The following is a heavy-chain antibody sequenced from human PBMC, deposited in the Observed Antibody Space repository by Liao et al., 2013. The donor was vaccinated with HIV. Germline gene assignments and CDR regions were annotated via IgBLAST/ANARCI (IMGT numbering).Heavy chain of an antibody. V-gene: IGHV4-4*07. CDR2: IYTSGST. Sequence: QVQLQESGPGLVKPSKTLSLTCAVSGGSISSYSWNWIRQPAGKGLEWIGRIYTSGSTNYNPSLKSRVTMSVDTSKNQFSLKLSSVTAADTAVYYCARYHTYGSGWNWFDPWGRGNPWSPSPQ. J-gene: IGHJ5*02. D-gene: IGHD3-10*01. CDR1: GGSISSYS. CDR3: ARYHTYGSGWNWFDP.